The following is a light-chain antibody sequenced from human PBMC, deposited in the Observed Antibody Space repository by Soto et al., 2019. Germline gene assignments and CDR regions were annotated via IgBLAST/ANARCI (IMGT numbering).Light chain of an antibody. Sequence: DIVMTQSPDSLAVSLGERATINCKSSQNVLYSSNNKNYLTWYQQKPGQPPKLLIYWASTRESGVPDRFSGSGSGTDFPLTISSLQAEDVAVYYCQQHYSTPQTFGQGTKVEIK. J-gene: IGKJ1*01. V-gene: IGKV4-1*01. CDR3: QQHYSTPQT. CDR1: QNVLYSSNNKNY. CDR2: WAS.